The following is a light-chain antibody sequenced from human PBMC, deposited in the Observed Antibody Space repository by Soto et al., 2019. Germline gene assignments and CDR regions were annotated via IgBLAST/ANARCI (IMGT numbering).Light chain of an antibody. V-gene: IGLV1-40*01. CDR1: SSDIGAGHD. J-gene: IGLJ1*01. Sequence: VLTQPPSVSGAPGQRVTISCTGSSSDIGAGHDVHWYQQLPGTAPKLLIYDNINRPSGVPDRFSGSKSGTSASLAITGLQAEDEADYYCQSYDSSLSALYVFGTGTKLTVL. CDR2: DNI. CDR3: QSYDSSLSALYV.